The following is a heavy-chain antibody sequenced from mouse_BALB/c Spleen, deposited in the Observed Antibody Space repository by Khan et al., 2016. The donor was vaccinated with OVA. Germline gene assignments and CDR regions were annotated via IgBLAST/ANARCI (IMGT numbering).Heavy chain of an antibody. CDR3: ARSGGNFHWYFDV. Sequence: EVQLVESGGGLVQPGGSRKLSCAASGFTFSSFGMHWVRQAPKKGLEWVAYISSGSSTIYYVDTVKGRFTISRDNPKNTLFLQMTRLRSKDTAMYYCARSGGNFHWYFDVWGAGTSVTVSS. J-gene: IGHJ1*01. D-gene: IGHD2-1*01. CDR2: ISSGSSTI. V-gene: IGHV5-17*02. CDR1: GFTFSSFG.